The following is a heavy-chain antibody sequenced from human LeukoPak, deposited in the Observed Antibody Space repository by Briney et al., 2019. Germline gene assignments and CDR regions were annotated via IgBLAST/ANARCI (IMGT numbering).Heavy chain of an antibody. CDR3: ARRGPNAPFDY. V-gene: IGHV5-51*01. J-gene: IGHJ4*02. CDR1: GYSFANYW. D-gene: IGHD2-8*01. CDR2: IYPGDSDT. Sequence: KVGESLKISCKGSGYSFANYWIGWVRQMPGKGLEWMGIIYPGDSDTRYSPSFQGQVTISADKSISTAYLQWSTLKASDTAMHYCARRGPNAPFDYWGQGTLVTVSS.